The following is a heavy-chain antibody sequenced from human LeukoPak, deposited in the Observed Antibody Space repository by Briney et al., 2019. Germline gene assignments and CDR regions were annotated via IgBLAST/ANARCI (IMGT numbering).Heavy chain of an antibody. CDR1: GFTFSSYS. Sequence: GGSLRLSCAASGFTFSSYSMHWVRQAPGKGLEWVTTMSYDGSNKHYADSVKGRFTISRDNSKNTLYMQMNSLRAEDTALYYCARGYNLGYWGQGTLVTVSS. D-gene: IGHD5-18*01. CDR3: ARGYNLGY. V-gene: IGHV3-30*04. CDR2: MSYDGSNK. J-gene: IGHJ4*02.